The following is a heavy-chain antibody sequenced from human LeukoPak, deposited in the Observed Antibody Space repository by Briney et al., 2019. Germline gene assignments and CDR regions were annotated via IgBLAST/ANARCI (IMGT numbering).Heavy chain of an antibody. V-gene: IGHV4-30-2*01. CDR1: GGSIHSGGYS. Sequence: PSETLSLTCAVSGGSIHSGGYSWTWIRQPPGTGPEWIGYIYHSGDTYYNSALTSRVTISLDTSKSHFSLRLTSVTAADTAVYYCARFDTVTGYFDLWGRGTLVTVSS. CDR3: ARFDTVTGYFDL. J-gene: IGHJ2*01. CDR2: IYHSGDT. D-gene: IGHD4-17*01.